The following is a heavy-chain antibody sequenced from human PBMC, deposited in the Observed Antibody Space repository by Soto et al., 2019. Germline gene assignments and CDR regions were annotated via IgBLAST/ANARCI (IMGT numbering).Heavy chain of an antibody. CDR1: GGSISNYY. CDR2: IYDTGNT. J-gene: IGHJ6*02. CDR3: ARARITMVREVIKYNMDV. V-gene: IGHV4-59*01. Sequence: SETLSLTCTVSGGSISNYYWSWIRQSPGKXLEWIGYIYDTGNTNSNPSLQSRATISMDTSKNQLSLKLSSVTAADTAVYYCARARITMVREVIKYNMDVWGQGTTVTVSS. D-gene: IGHD3-10*01.